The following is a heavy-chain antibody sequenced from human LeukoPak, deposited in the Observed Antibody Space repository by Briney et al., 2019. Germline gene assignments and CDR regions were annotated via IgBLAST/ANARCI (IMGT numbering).Heavy chain of an antibody. J-gene: IGHJ4*02. CDR3: ARGWPFDY. Sequence: SVKVSCKASGGTFSSYAISWVRQAPGQGLEWMGGIIPIFGTANYAQKFQDRVTMTRDMSTSTVYMELSSLRSEDTAVYYCARGWPFDYWGQGTLVTVSS. CDR1: GGTFSSYA. V-gene: IGHV1-69*05. CDR2: IIPIFGTA. D-gene: IGHD2-15*01.